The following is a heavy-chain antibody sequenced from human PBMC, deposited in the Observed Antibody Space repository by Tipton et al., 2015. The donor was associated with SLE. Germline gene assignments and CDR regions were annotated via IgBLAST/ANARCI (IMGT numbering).Heavy chain of an antibody. CDR3: ARGGVSYMDV. CDR1: GFTVSSKY. D-gene: IGHD3-16*01. CDR2: IYSGGST. Sequence: SLRLSCAASGFTVSSKYMSWVRQAPGKGLQWVSVIYSGGSTYYADSVKGRFTISIDNSKNTLYLQMNSLRAEDTAVYYCARGGVSYMDVWGKGTTVTVSS. J-gene: IGHJ6*03. V-gene: IGHV3-66*02.